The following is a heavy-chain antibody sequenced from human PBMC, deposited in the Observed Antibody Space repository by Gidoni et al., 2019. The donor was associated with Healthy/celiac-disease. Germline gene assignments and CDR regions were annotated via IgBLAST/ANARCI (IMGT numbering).Heavy chain of an antibody. V-gene: IGHV1-3*01. CDR1: GYTFTSYA. CDR3: ARASSWQLLSGLDY. J-gene: IGHJ4*02. Sequence: QVQLVQSGAEVKKPGASVKVSCTASGYTFTSYAMHWVRQAPGQRLEWMGWINAGNGNTKYSQKFQGRVTITRDTSASTAYMELSSLRSEDTAVYYCARASSWQLLSGLDYWGQGTLVTVSS. CDR2: INAGNGNT. D-gene: IGHD2-15*01.